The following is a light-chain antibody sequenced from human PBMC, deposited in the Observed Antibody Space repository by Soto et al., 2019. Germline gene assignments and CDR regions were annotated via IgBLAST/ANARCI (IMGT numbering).Light chain of an antibody. V-gene: IGKV1-17*01. CDR1: QSISTH. Sequence: DIQMTQSPSSLSASVGDRVTVTCRASQSISTHLNWYQQKPGKAPKLLIYAASNVQSGVPSRFSGSGSGTEFTLTISSLQPEDFATYYCLQHNSYPPTFGQGTKVDIK. J-gene: IGKJ1*01. CDR2: AAS. CDR3: LQHNSYPPT.